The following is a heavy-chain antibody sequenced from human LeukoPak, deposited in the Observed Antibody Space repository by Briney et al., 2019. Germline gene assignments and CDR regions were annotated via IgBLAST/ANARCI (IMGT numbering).Heavy chain of an antibody. J-gene: IGHJ4*01. D-gene: IGHD4-17*01. CDR1: GFTFSSYD. Sequence: GGSLRLSCADSGFTFSSYDMTCVRQTPGKGLEWVSTITGASGTTYYADSVKGRFTISRHNSKNTLYLQMNSLRAEDTAVYYCLMTTVTPGLDYWGQGTLVTVSS. CDR2: ITGASGTT. V-gene: IGHV3-23*01. CDR3: LMTTVTPGLDY.